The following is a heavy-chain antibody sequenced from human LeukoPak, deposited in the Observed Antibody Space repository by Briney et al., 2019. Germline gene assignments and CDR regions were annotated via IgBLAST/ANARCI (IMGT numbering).Heavy chain of an antibody. CDR3: ARLPAYCSSTSCRDY. V-gene: IGHV1-2*02. D-gene: IGHD2-2*01. CDR1: GYTFTGYY. CDR2: INPNSGGT. Sequence: ASVKVSCKASGYTFTGYYMHWVRQAPGQGLEWMGWINPNSGGTNYAQKFQGRVTMTRDTSISTAYVELSRLRSDDTAVYYCARLPAYCSSTSCRDYWGQGTLVTVSS. J-gene: IGHJ4*02.